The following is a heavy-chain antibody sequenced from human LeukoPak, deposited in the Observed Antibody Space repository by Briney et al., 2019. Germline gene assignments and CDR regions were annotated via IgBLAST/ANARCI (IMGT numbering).Heavy chain of an antibody. CDR1: GFTFSSYS. V-gene: IGHV3-21*01. J-gene: IGHJ4*02. CDR3: AKARFGSSWYETDY. CDR2: ISSSSSYI. D-gene: IGHD6-13*01. Sequence: GGSLRLSCAASGFTFSSYSMNWVRQAPGKGLEWVSSISSSSSYIYYADSVKGRFTISRDNAKNSLYLQMNSLRAEDTAVYYCAKARFGSSWYETDYWGQGTLVTVSS.